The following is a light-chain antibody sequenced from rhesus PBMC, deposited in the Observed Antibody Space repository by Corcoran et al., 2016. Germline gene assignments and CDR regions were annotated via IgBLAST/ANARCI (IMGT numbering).Light chain of an antibody. CDR3: QHGYGTPLYS. CDR2: KAS. Sequence: DIQMTQSPSSLSASIGDRVTITCQASQDITNNLAWYQQKPGKVPNLLIYKASTLNSGVPSRLSGSGTVTDFTLTISSLQPEDFASYYCQHGYGTPLYSFGQGTKVEIK. J-gene: IGKJ2*01. CDR1: QDITNN. V-gene: IGKV1-25*01.